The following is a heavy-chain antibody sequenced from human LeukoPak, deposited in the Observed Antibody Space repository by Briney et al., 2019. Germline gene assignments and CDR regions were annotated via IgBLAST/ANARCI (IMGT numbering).Heavy chain of an antibody. V-gene: IGHV4-39*01. CDR3: ARRMVRGATGGWFDP. J-gene: IGHJ5*02. CDR2: IYYSGST. D-gene: IGHD3-10*01. CDR1: GGSISSSSYY. Sequence: SETLSLTCTVSGGSISSSSYYWGWIRQPPGKGLEWIGSIYYSGSTYYNPSLKSRVTISVDTSKNQFSLKLSSVTAADTAVYYCARRMVRGATGGWFDPWGQGTLVTVSS.